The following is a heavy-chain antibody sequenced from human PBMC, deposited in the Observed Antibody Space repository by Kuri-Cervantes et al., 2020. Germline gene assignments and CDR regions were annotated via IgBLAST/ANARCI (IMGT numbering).Heavy chain of an antibody. CDR2: MSAYNGNT. V-gene: IGHV1-18*01. CDR3: ARDSSGWYPRYYFDY. D-gene: IGHD6-19*01. J-gene: IGHJ4*02. Sequence: ASVKVSCKASGYTFTSYDINWVRQATGQGLEWMGWMSAYNGNTNYAQKLQGRVTMTTDTSTSTAYMELRSLRSDDTAVYYCARDSSGWYPRYYFDYWGQGTLVTVSS. CDR1: GYTFTSYD.